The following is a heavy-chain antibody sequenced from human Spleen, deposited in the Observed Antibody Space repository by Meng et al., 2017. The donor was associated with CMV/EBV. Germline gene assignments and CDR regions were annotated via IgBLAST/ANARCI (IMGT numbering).Heavy chain of an antibody. CDR1: GYTFTSYG. CDR2: ISAYNGNT. J-gene: IGHJ6*02. Sequence: ASVKVSCKASGYTFTSYGISWVRQAPGQGLEWMGWISAYNGNTNYAQKLQGRVTMTTDTSTSTAYMEVRSLRSDDTAVYYCGRHRRYCSSTSCYFLYYYYYYGMDVWGQGTTVTVSS. D-gene: IGHD2-2*01. CDR3: GRHRRYCSSTSCYFLYYYYYYGMDV. V-gene: IGHV1-18*01.